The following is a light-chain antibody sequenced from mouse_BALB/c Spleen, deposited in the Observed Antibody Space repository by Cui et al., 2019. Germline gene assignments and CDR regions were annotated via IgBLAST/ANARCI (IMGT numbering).Light chain of an antibody. CDR2: AAT. Sequence: EIQMTQSLASQSESVGESVSIAGLASQTIDTWLACYQQKPGKPPQLLVYAATSLADGVPSRFSGSGSGTKFSFKISSLQAEDFVSYYCQQPYSTPYTFGGGTKLEIK. J-gene: IGKJ2*01. V-gene: IGKV12-98*01. CDR3: QQPYSTPYT. CDR1: QTIDTW.